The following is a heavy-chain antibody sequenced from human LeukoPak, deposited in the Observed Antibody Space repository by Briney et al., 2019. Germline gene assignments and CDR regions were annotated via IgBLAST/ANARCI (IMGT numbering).Heavy chain of an antibody. D-gene: IGHD1-14*01. J-gene: IGHJ4*02. CDR2: ISGSGGST. CDR1: GFTFSSYA. CDR3: ARTPDAFDY. V-gene: IGHV3-23*01. Sequence: GGSLRLSCAASGFTFSSYAMSWVRQAPGKGLEWVSAISGSGGSTYSADSVKARFTISRDNSKNTLYLQMNSLRAEDTAVYYCARTPDAFDYWGQGTLVTVSS.